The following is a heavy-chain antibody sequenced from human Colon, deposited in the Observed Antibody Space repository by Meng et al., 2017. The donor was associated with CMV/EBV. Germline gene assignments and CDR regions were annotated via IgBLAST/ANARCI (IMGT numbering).Heavy chain of an antibody. D-gene: IGHD5-18*01. Sequence: SCKASACNVTRYHMHWVRQASGQGLEWMAMIKSDGNTKIYAEKFHDRVTMTRDTSTSTLYLELSSLRSEDTAVYYCAREQPHTYFFDSWGQGALVTVSS. V-gene: IGHV1-46*01. CDR2: IKSDGNTK. J-gene: IGHJ4*02. CDR1: ACNVTRYH. CDR3: AREQPHTYFFDS.